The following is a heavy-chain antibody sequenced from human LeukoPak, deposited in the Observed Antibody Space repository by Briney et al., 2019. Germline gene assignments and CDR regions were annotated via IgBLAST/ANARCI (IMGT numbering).Heavy chain of an antibody. CDR3: ARDAKVQRITMVRGVIITTYYFDY. J-gene: IGHJ4*02. CDR2: IYHSGST. V-gene: IGHV4-38-2*02. Sequence: PSETLSLTCTVSGYSISSGYYWGWIRQPPGKGLEWIGSIYHSGSTYYNPSLKSRVTISVDTSKNQFSLKLSSVTAADTAVYYCARDAKVQRITMVRGVIITTYYFDYWGQGTLVTVSS. CDR1: GYSISSGYY. D-gene: IGHD3-10*01.